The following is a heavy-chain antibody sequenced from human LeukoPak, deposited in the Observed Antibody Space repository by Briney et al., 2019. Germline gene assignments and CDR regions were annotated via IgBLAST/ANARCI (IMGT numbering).Heavy chain of an antibody. CDR3: ARDEVTMVRGVPSYGMDV. CDR1: GASISNYF. J-gene: IGHJ6*02. V-gene: IGHV4-4*07. Sequence: SETLSLTCTVSGASISNYFWSWIRQPAGKGLEWIGRIYTSGSTNYNPSLKSRVTMSVDTSKNQFSLKLSSVTAADTAVYYCARDEVTMVRGVPSYGMDVWGQGTTVTVSS. CDR2: IYTSGST. D-gene: IGHD3-10*01.